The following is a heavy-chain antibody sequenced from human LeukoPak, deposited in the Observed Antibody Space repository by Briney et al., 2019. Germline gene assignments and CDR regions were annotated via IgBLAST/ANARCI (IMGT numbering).Heavy chain of an antibody. Sequence: PGGSLRLSCAASGFTFSSYAMSWVCQAPGKGLEWVSAISGSGGSTYYADSVKGRFTISRDNSKNTLYLQMNSLRAEDTAVYYCAKAKAVRSIAAAGGDYWGQGTLVTVSS. CDR3: AKAKAVRSIAAAGGDY. J-gene: IGHJ4*02. D-gene: IGHD6-13*01. CDR2: ISGSGGST. V-gene: IGHV3-23*01. CDR1: GFTFSSYA.